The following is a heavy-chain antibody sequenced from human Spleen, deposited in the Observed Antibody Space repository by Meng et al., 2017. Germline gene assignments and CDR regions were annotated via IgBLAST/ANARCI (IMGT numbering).Heavy chain of an antibody. J-gene: IGHJ5*02. V-gene: IGHV1-8*01. Sequence: QVQLVQAGAEGKKEGAAVKGSCKASGSTFTSYDINWVRQATGQGLEWMGWMNPNSGNTGYAQKFQGRVTMTRNTSISTAYMELSSLRSEDTAVYYCARGLDWFDPWGQGTLVTVSS. CDR1: GSTFTSYD. CDR2: MNPNSGNT. CDR3: ARGLDWFDP.